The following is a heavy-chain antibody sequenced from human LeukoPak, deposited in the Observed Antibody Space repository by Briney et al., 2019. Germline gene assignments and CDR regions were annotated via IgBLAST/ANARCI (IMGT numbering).Heavy chain of an antibody. CDR2: ISAYNGNT. CDR3: ARGVPYYDYVWGSYRWNY. Sequence: ASVKVSCKASGYTFTSYGISWVRQAPGQGLEWMGWISAYNGNTNYAQKFQGRVTMTRDTSISTAYMELSRLRSDDTAVYYCARGVPYYDYVWGSYRWNYWGQGTLVTVSS. D-gene: IGHD3-16*02. J-gene: IGHJ4*02. CDR1: GYTFTSYG. V-gene: IGHV1-18*01.